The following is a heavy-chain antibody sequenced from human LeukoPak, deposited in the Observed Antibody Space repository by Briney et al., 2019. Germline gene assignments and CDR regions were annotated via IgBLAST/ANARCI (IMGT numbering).Heavy chain of an antibody. D-gene: IGHD3-3*01. CDR1: GYSTSSGYY. CDR3: ARVRGNDFWSGHWKGYFDY. CDR2: YHHSGST. V-gene: IGHV4-38-2*02. J-gene: IGHJ4*02. Sequence: ETLSLTCTVSGYSTSSGYYWGWIRQPPGKGLEWMGIYHHSGSTYYNTSLKSRVTISVDTSKTQCSLKLSSVTAADTAVYYCARVRGNDFWSGHWKGYFDYWGQGTLVTVSS.